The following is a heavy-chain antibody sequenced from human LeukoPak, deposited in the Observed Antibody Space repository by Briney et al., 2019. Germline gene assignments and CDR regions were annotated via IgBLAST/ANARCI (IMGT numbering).Heavy chain of an antibody. D-gene: IGHD1-1*01. CDR3: ARRAGSGTTAFDI. J-gene: IGHJ3*02. CDR2: LNSDGIST. CDR1: GFTVSNYA. V-gene: IGHV3-64*02. Sequence: TGGSLRLSCAASGFTVSNYAMHWVRQAPGKGLEYVSALNSDGISTYYADSVRGRFTISRDNSKNTLFLQMGSLRPEDMAVYYCARRAGSGTTAFDIWGPGTMVTVSS.